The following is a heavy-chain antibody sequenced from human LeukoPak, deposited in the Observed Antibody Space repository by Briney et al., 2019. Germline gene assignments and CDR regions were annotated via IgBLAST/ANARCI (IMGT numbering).Heavy chain of an antibody. CDR3: AMLVGYSSDY. V-gene: IGHV4-59*01. J-gene: IGHJ4*02. CDR1: GGSISSYY. D-gene: IGHD6-13*01. Sequence: SETLSLTCTVSGGSISSYYWSWIRQPPGKGLEWIGYIYYSGSANYNPSLKSRVTISVDTSKNQFSLKLSSVTAADTAVYYCAMLVGYSSDYWGQGTLVTVSS. CDR2: IYYSGSA.